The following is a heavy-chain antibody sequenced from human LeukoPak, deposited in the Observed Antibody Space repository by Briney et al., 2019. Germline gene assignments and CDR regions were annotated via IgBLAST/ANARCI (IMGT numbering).Heavy chain of an antibody. Sequence: GGSLRLSCAASGFTFSSYSMNWVRQAPGKGLEWVSSISSSSSYIYYADSVKGRFTISRDNAKNSLYLQMNSLRAEDTAVYYCARYYDSSGCHARDFYFDYWGQGTLVTVSS. CDR1: GFTFSSYS. CDR3: ARYYDSSGCHARDFYFDY. D-gene: IGHD3-22*01. CDR2: ISSSSSYI. V-gene: IGHV3-21*01. J-gene: IGHJ4*02.